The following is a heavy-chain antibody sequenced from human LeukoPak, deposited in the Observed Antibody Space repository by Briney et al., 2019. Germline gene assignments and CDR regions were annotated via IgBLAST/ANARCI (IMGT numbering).Heavy chain of an antibody. V-gene: IGHV4-34*01. J-gene: IGHJ4*02. CDR3: ARENPSGYYNRPIDY. Sequence: SETLSLTCAVYGGSFSGYYWSWIRQPPGKGLEWIGEISHSGSTNYNPSLKSRVTMSVDTSKNQFSLKLSSVTAADTPIYYCARENPSGYYNRPIDYWGQGTLVTVSS. CDR1: GGSFSGYY. CDR2: ISHSGST. D-gene: IGHD3-22*01.